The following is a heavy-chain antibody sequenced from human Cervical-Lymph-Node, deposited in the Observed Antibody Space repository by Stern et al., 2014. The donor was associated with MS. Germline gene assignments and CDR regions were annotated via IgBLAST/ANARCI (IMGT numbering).Heavy chain of an antibody. CDR3: AREDAPPHFDY. D-gene: IGHD2-2*01. CDR1: GFTFSSYS. J-gene: IGHJ4*02. Sequence: EVQLVESGGGLVKPGGSLRLSWAASGFTFSSYSMNWVRQAPGKGLEWVSSISSSSSYIYYADSVEGRFTISRDNAKNSLYVQMNSLRAEDTAVYYCAREDAPPHFDYWGQGTLVTVSS. V-gene: IGHV3-21*01. CDR2: ISSSSSYI.